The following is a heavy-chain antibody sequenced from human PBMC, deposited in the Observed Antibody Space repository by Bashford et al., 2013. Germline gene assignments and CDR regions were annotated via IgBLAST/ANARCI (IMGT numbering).Heavy chain of an antibody. Sequence: GSLRLSCAASGFTFSSYAMHWVRQAPGKGLEWVAVISYDGSNKYYADSVKGRFTISRDNSKNTFYLEMNSLRDDDTAIYYCAQDLRGLTRWGQEPWSPSPQ. J-gene: IGHJ4*01. CDR2: ISYDGSNK. D-gene: IGHD3-10*01. V-gene: IGHV3-30-3*01. CDR1: GFTFSSYA. CDR3: AQDLRGLTR.